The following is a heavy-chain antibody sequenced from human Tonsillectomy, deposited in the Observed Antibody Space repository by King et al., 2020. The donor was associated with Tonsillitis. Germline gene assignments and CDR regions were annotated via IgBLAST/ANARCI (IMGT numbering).Heavy chain of an antibody. J-gene: IGHJ4*02. CDR2: ISAYNANT. D-gene: IGHD2-2*01. Sequence: QMVQSGAEVKKTGASVKVSCKDSGYTFKNYGLSWVRQAPGQGREWMGWISAYNANTHYAQKFQGRLTMTTDTSTSTAYMELRSLRSADTAVYYCATESLVVPTASHYWGQGTLVTVSS. V-gene: IGHV1-18*04. CDR3: ATESLVVPTASHY. CDR1: GYTFKNYG.